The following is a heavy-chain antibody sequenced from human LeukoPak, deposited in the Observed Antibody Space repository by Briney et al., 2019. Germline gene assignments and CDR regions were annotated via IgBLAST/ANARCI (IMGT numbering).Heavy chain of an antibody. CDR3: ARDSPTGDAFDI. J-gene: IGHJ3*02. D-gene: IGHD2/OR15-2a*01. CDR2: MNPNSGNT. Sequence: ASVKVSCKASGYTFTSYGINWVRQATGRGLEWMGWMNPNSGNTGYAQKFQGRVTMTRNTSISTAYMELSSLRSEDTAVYYCARDSPTGDAFDIWGQGTMVTVSS. V-gene: IGHV1-8*02. CDR1: GYTFTSYG.